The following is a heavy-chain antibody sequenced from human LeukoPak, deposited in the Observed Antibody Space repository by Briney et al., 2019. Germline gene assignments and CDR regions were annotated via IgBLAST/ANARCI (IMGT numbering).Heavy chain of an antibody. Sequence: SQTLSLTCAISRDSVSIYSAIWNWIRQSPWRGLDDYAISAKGRITISQDTSKNQFSLHLYSLTPEDTAVYYCARDKTQEISKGIAVAGDAFDIWGQGTMVTVAS. V-gene: IGHV6-1*01. J-gene: IGHJ3*02. D-gene: IGHD6-19*01. CDR1: RDSVSIYSAI. CDR3: ARDKTQEISKGIAVAGDAFDI.